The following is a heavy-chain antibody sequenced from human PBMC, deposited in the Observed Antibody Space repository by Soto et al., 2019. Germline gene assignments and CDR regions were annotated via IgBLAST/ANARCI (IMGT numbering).Heavy chain of an antibody. CDR1: GGSIRSGDYY. Sequence: SETLSLTCTVSGGSIRSGDYYWSWIRQPPGKGLESIGYIYYSGSTYYNPSLKSRVTISVDTSKNQFSLKLSSVTAADTAVYYCAYLSGRRYYYYYYGMDVWGQGTTVTVSS. J-gene: IGHJ6*02. V-gene: IGHV4-30-4*01. CDR2: IYYSGST. D-gene: IGHD3-10*01. CDR3: AYLSGRRYYYYYYGMDV.